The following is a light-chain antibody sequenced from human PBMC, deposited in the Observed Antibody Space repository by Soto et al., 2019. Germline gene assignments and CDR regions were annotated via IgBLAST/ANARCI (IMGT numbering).Light chain of an antibody. CDR2: GAS. Sequence: EMVMTQSPATLSVSPGERVTLSCRASKSVSSNLAWYQQKPGQPPRLLIYGASTRATGIPARFSGSGSGTEFTLTISSLQSEDFAVYYCQQYSNWPPWTFGQGTKVEIK. CDR1: KSVSSN. V-gene: IGKV3-15*01. CDR3: QQYSNWPPWT. J-gene: IGKJ1*01.